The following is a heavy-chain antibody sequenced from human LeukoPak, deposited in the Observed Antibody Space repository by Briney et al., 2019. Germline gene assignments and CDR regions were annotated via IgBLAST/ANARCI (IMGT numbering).Heavy chain of an antibody. CDR3: ARTYDFWSYYGMDV. D-gene: IGHD3-3*01. CDR2: IYSGGST. CDR1: GFTFSSYA. J-gene: IGHJ6*02. V-gene: IGHV3-53*01. Sequence: GGSLRLSCAASGFTFSSYAMSWVRQAPGKGLEWVSVIYSGGSTYYADSVKGRFTISRDNSKNTLYLQMNSLRAEDTAVYYCARTYDFWSYYGMDVWGQGTTVTVSS.